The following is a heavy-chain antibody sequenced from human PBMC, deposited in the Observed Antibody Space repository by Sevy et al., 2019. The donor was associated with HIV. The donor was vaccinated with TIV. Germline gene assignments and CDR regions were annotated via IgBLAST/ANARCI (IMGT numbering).Heavy chain of an antibody. D-gene: IGHD3-3*01. J-gene: IGHJ4*02. V-gene: IGHV4-38-2*02. Sequence: SETLSLTCAVSGYSISSGYYWGWIRQPPGKGLEWIGSIYHSGSTYYNPSLKSQVTISVDTSKNQFSLKLSSVTAADTAVYYCARDDRTLDYDFWSGYSSDHYFDYWGQGTLVTVSS. CDR1: GYSISSGYY. CDR2: IYHSGST. CDR3: ARDDRTLDYDFWSGYSSDHYFDY.